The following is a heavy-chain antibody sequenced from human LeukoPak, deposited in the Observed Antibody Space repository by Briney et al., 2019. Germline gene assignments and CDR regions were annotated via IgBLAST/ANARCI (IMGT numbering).Heavy chain of an antibody. V-gene: IGHV1-18*01. Sequence: ASVMVSCKASGYDFINYGISWVRQAPGQGLEWMGWRSIYNGNTDYKLQGRVTMTTDTSTSTAYMEVRSLRSDDTAVYYCARGGPFPSGSSSREYYLDYWGQGTLVTVSS. CDR3: ARGGPFPSGSSSREYYLDY. J-gene: IGHJ4*02. CDR1: GYDFINYG. D-gene: IGHD6-6*01. CDR2: RSIYNGNT.